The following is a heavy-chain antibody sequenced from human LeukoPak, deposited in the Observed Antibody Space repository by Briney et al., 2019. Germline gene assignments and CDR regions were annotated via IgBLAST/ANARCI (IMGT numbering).Heavy chain of an antibody. V-gene: IGHV3-23*01. Sequence: GGSLRLSCAASGITFSSCGMSWVRQAPGKGLEWVSSISSTGGTTYYADSVKGRFTISRDNSKNTLYLQMNSLRAEDTAIYYCAKNGDRGAYCTGGTCYPYFYYYMDVWGKGTTVTVSS. D-gene: IGHD2-15*01. CDR1: GITFSSCG. CDR3: AKNGDRGAYCTGGTCYPYFYYYMDV. J-gene: IGHJ6*03. CDR2: ISSTGGTT.